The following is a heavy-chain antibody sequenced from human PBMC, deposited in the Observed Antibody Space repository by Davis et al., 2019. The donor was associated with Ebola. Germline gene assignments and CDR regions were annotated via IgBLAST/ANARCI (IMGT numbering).Heavy chain of an antibody. CDR3: VAGGMTTPSPNWFAP. Sequence: PGGSLRLSCATSGLTFDDYAMHWVRQAPGKGLVWVSRIDRDGSGTTYADSVKGRFTISRDNAKNTLYVQMNSLRAEDTAVYYCVAGGMTTPSPNWFAPWGQGTLVTVSS. CDR2: IDRDGSGT. CDR1: GLTFDDYA. V-gene: IGHV3-74*03. J-gene: IGHJ5*02. D-gene: IGHD4-17*01.